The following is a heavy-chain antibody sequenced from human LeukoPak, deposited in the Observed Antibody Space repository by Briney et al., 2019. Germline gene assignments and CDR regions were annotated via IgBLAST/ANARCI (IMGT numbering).Heavy chain of an antibody. J-gene: IGHJ4*02. CDR1: GGSISSYY. D-gene: IGHD2-15*01. V-gene: IGHV4-4*07. CDR2: IYTSGST. Sequence: KPSETLSLTCTVSGGSISSYYWSWIRRPAGKGLEWIGRIYTSGSTNYNPSLKSRVTMSVDTSKNQFSLKLSSVTAADTAVYYCARLPGRDSRTYYFDYWGQGTLVTVSS. CDR3: ARLPGRDSRTYYFDY.